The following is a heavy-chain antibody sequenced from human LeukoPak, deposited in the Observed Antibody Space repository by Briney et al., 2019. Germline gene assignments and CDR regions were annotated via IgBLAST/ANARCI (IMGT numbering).Heavy chain of an antibody. CDR2: TYYGGST. J-gene: IGHJ3*02. Sequence: SETLSLTCSVSGVSISIYFMSWIRQPPGKGLEWIGHTYYGGSTDYNPSLGSRVTVSADTSKNQFSLKLSSVTAADTAVYYCATLGRAAGNAFDIWGQGTVVIVSS. D-gene: IGHD1-26*01. CDR3: ATLGRAAGNAFDI. V-gene: IGHV4-59*01. CDR1: GVSISIYF.